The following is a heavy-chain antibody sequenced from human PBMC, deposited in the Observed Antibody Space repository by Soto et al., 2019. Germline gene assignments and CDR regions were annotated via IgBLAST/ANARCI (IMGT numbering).Heavy chain of an antibody. V-gene: IGHV4-31*03. J-gene: IGHJ5*02. CDR3: AREYYGSGSYYNWFDP. Sequence: PSETLSLTCTVSGGSISSGGYYWSWIRQHPGKGLEWIGYIYYSGSTYYNPSLKSRVTISVDTSKNQFSLKLSSVTAADTAVYYCAREYYGSGSYYNWFDPWGQGTLVTVSS. D-gene: IGHD3-10*01. CDR2: IYYSGST. CDR1: GGSISSGGYY.